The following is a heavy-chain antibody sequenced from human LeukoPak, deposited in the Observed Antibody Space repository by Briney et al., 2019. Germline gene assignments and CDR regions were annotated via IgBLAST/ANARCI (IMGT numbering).Heavy chain of an antibody. CDR1: GFIFSSYG. CDR2: IWYDGSNK. D-gene: IGHD3-9*01. CDR3: ASSYYDILTGYQELDH. J-gene: IGHJ4*02. Sequence: GGSLRLSCAASGFIFSSYGMHWVRQAPGKGLEWVAVIWYDGSNKNYADSVKGRFTISRDNSKNTLYLQMNSLRAEDTAVYYCASSYYDILTGYQELDHWGQGTLVTVSS. V-gene: IGHV3-33*01.